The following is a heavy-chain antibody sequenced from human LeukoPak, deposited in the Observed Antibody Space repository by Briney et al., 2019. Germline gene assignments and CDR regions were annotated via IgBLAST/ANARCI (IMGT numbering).Heavy chain of an antibody. Sequence: SETLSLTCTGTGGPIRHYRRWIRQPAGKGLEWIGRIYISGSTNYNPSLKSRVTMSVDTSKNQFSLKLNSVTAADTAVYYCARDSQGIIDYWGQGTLVIVSS. CDR3: ARDSQGIIDY. CDR2: IYISGST. J-gene: IGHJ4*02. V-gene: IGHV4-4*07. CDR1: GGPIRHY.